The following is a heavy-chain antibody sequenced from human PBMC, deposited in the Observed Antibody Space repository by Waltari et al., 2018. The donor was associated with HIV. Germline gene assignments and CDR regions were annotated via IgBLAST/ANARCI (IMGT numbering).Heavy chain of an antibody. Sequence: QVQLQESGPGLVRPSGTLSLTCAGSGASISSSKWWSWVRQPPGKGLEWIGEVYHSGSTTNYPVFKSWFTLSIDKSKRQFSVNLTSVTAADTAMYYCARVRDSGDYGHFDSWGRGTLVIVSS. D-gene: IGHD4-17*01. J-gene: IGHJ4*02. V-gene: IGHV4-4*02. CDR1: GASISSSKW. CDR3: ARVRDSGDYGHFDS. CDR2: VYHSGST.